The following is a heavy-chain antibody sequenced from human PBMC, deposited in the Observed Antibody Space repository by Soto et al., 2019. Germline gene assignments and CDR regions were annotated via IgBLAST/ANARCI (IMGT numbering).Heavy chain of an antibody. D-gene: IGHD6-19*01. CDR3: ARSPEPWLVRGWFDP. V-gene: IGHV4-59*01. J-gene: IGHJ5*02. Sequence: QVQLQESGPGLVKPSETLSLTCTVSGGSISSYYWSWIRQPPGKGLEWIGYIYYSGSTNYNPSLKCRVTISVDTPKRQLSLKLSSLTAADTAVYYRARSPEPWLVRGWFDPWGQGTLVTVSS. CDR1: GGSISSYY. CDR2: IYYSGST.